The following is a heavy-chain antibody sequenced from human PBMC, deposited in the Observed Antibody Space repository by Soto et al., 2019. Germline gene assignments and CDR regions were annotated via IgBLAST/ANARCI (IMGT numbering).Heavy chain of an antibody. CDR3: ARLRPYSSFNWFDP. J-gene: IGHJ5*02. V-gene: IGHV4-30-4*01. CDR1: GGSISSGDYY. CDR2: IYYSGST. D-gene: IGHD6-6*01. Sequence: SETLSLTCTVSGGSISSGDYYWSWIRQPPGKGLEWIGYIYYSGSTYYNPSLKSRVTISVDTSKNQFSLKLSSVTAADTAVYYCARLRPYSSFNWFDPWGQGTLVTVSS.